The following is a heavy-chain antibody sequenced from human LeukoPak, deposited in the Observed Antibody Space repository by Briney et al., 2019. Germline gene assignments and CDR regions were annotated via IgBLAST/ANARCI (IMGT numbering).Heavy chain of an antibody. Sequence: ASVKVSCKASGYTFTSYDINWERQATGQGLEWMGWMNPNSGNTGYAQKVQGRVTMTRNTSISTAYMELSSLRSEDTAVYYCARGGGYSDGYWFRGQNTEYYFDYWGQGTLVTVSS. CDR1: GYTFTSYD. CDR2: MNPNSGNT. V-gene: IGHV1-8*01. CDR3: ARGGGYSDGYWFRGQNTEYYFDY. J-gene: IGHJ4*02. D-gene: IGHD5-18*01.